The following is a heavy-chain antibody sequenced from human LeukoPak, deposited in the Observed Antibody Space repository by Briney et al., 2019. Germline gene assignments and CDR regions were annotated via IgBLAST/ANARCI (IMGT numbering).Heavy chain of an antibody. CDR3: ARDYFGSGTYYNGFDFYFDD. CDR2: IWYDGSNK. D-gene: IGHD3-10*01. J-gene: IGHJ4*02. CDR1: GFAFSNFG. V-gene: IGHV3-33*01. Sequence: GGSLRLSCAASGFAFSNFGMLWVRQAPGKGLEWVAIIWYDGSNKYYADSVKGRFTISRDNSKNTLYLQMNSLRAEDTAVYYCARDYFGSGTYYNGFDFYFDDWGQGALVTVSS.